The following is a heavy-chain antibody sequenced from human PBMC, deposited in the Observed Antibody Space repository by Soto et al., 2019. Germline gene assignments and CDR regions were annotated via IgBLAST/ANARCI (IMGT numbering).Heavy chain of an antibody. Sequence: QSGGSLRLSCAASGFTFSGHAMHWVRQAPGKGLEWLATISHNTKNTYYADSMKGRFSISRDNPKNTLYLQINSLRADDTAVYYCATDPDEDQLNPGGSFDSWGQGTLVTVSS. D-gene: IGHD1-1*01. CDR2: ISHNTKNT. V-gene: IGHV3-30*04. CDR1: GFTFSGHA. J-gene: IGHJ4*02. CDR3: ATDPDEDQLNPGGSFDS.